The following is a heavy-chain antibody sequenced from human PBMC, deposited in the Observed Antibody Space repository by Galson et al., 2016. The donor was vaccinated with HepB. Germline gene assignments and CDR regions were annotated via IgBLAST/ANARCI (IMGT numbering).Heavy chain of an antibody. J-gene: IGHJ5*02. CDR3: VRDHSVVPATAYNWFDP. Sequence: SLRLSCAASGFAFGSHWMHWVRQVPGKGLVWVSRINSDGTISNYADSVKGRFTISRDNAKNTLYLEMNSLSAEDTAVYNCVRDHSVVPATAYNWFDPWGQGTLVTVSS. V-gene: IGHV3-74*01. CDR1: GFAFGSHW. CDR2: INSDGTIS. D-gene: IGHD2-21*02.